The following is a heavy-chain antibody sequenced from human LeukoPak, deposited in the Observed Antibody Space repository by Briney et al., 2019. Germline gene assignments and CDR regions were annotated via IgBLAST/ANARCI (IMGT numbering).Heavy chain of an antibody. J-gene: IGHJ4*02. CDR2: IYYSGST. CDR1: GGSISSGDYY. CDR3: ARAEVEMATITPFFDY. D-gene: IGHD5-24*01. V-gene: IGHV4-30-4*01. Sequence: SQTLSLTCTVSGGSISSGDYYWSWIRQPPGKGLEWIGYIYYSGSTYYNPSLKSRVTISVDTSKNQFSLKLSSVTAADTAVYYCARAEVEMATITPFFDYWGQGTLVTVSS.